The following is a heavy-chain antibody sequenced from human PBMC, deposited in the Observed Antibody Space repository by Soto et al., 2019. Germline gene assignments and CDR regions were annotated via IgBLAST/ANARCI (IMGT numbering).Heavy chain of an antibody. D-gene: IGHD6-13*01. CDR1: GGTFSSYT. CDR3: ADVPIAAAGRSVY. J-gene: IGHJ4*02. Sequence: GASVKVSCKASGGTFSSYTISWVRQAPGQGLEWMGRIIPILGIANYAQKFQGRVTITADKSTSTAYMELSSLRSEDTAVYYCADVPIAAAGRSVYWGQGTLVTGSS. CDR2: IIPILGIA. V-gene: IGHV1-69*02.